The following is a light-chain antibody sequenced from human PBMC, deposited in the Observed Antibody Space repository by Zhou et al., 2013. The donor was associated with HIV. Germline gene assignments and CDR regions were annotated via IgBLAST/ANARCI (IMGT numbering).Light chain of an antibody. CDR1: QSVSNNF. CDR2: GAS. V-gene: IGKV3-20*01. Sequence: ETVLTQSPGTLSLSPGERATLSCRASQSVSNNFLAWYQQKPGQAPRLLIYGASSRATGIPDRFSGSGSGTDFTLTITRLEPEDFALYYCQQYGGAFTFGGGTKVEIK. CDR3: QQYGGAFT. J-gene: IGKJ4*01.